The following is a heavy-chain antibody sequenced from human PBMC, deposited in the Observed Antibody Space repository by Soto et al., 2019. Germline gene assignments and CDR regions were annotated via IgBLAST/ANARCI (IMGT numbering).Heavy chain of an antibody. D-gene: IGHD3-9*01. CDR1: GGSISSYY. Sequence: ETLSLTCTVSGGSISSYYWSWIRQPAGKGLEWIGRIYTSGSTNYNPSLKSRVTMSVDTSKNQFSLKLSSVTAADTAVYYCARDHPATRKGYYDILTGPEPFDYWGQGTLVTVSS. V-gene: IGHV4-4*07. J-gene: IGHJ4*02. CDR2: IYTSGST. CDR3: ARDHPATRKGYYDILTGPEPFDY.